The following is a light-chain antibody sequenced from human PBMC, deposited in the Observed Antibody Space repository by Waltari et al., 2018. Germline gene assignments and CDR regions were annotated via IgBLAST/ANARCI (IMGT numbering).Light chain of an antibody. CDR1: SLRSYY. Sequence: SSELTQDPAVSVVLGQTVRITCHGDSLRSYYARWYQQKPGQAPVLGIYGKNNRPSGIPDRFPGSSSGNTASLTITGAQAEDEADYYCNSRDSSGNHVVFGGGTKLTVL. V-gene: IGLV3-19*01. CDR3: NSRDSSGNHVV. J-gene: IGLJ2*01. CDR2: GKN.